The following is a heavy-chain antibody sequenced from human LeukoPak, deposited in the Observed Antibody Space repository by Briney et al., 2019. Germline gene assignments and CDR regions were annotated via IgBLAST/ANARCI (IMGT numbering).Heavy chain of an antibody. Sequence: NPGGSLRLSCAASGFTFISSWMTWVRQAPRKGLEWVGRIRSTPDGGATDYAAPVKGRFTISRDDSKNTLYLQMSSLRTEDTAVYYCATDLHFGYCTATSCANYWGQGTLVTVSS. V-gene: IGHV3-15*01. CDR1: GFTFISSW. CDR2: IRSTPDGGAT. D-gene: IGHD2-2*03. CDR3: ATDLHFGYCTATSCANY. J-gene: IGHJ4*02.